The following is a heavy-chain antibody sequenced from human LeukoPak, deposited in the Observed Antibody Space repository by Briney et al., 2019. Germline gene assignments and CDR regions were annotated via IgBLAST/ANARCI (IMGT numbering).Heavy chain of an antibody. CDR3: AELGITMIGGV. V-gene: IGHV3-48*04. J-gene: IGHJ6*04. CDR2: ISSSGSTI. CDR1: GFTVSSNS. D-gene: IGHD3-10*02. Sequence: GGSLRLSCTVSGFTVSSNSMSWVRQAPGKGLEWVSYISSSGSTIYYADSVKGRFTISRDNVKNLLYLQMNSLRAEDTAVYYCAELGITMIGGVWGKGTTVTISS.